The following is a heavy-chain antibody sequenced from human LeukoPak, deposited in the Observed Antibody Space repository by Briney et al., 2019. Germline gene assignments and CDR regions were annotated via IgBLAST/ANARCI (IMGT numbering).Heavy chain of an antibody. CDR1: GFTFSSYS. J-gene: IGHJ6*03. CDR2: ISSSGSTI. CDR3: ARVRGGGTTLVYYYMDV. Sequence: PGGSLRLSCAASGFTFSSYSMNRVRQAPGKGLEWVSYISSSGSTIYYADSVKGRFTISRDNAKNSLYLQMNSLRAEDTAVYYCARVRGGGTTLVYYYMDVWGKGTTVTVSS. V-gene: IGHV3-48*04. D-gene: IGHD1-1*01.